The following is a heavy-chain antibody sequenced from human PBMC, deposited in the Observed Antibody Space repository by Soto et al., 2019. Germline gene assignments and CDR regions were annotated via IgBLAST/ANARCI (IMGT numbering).Heavy chain of an antibody. CDR1: GFNFANFR. D-gene: IGHD3-3*01. CDR3: AKEENQNYDVDH. Sequence: QVQLVESGGGVVQPGGSLRLSCVGSGFNFANFRIQWIRQAPGKGLEWVAIISRDGRGEAFADSVKGRFAISKDNSKNTVYLQMTGLRSDDTAVYYSAKEENQNYDVDHWGQGTLVTVST. CDR2: ISRDGRGE. V-gene: IGHV3-30*18. J-gene: IGHJ1*01.